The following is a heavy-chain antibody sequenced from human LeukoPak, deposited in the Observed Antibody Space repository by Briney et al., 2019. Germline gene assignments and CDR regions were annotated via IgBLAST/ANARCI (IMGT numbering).Heavy chain of an antibody. J-gene: IGHJ3*02. CDR1: GYTFTSYA. D-gene: IGHD3-16*02. CDR3: ARARADDYVWGSYRPGAFDI. V-gene: IGHV7-4-1*02. CDR2: INTNTGNP. Sequence: ASVKVSCKASGYTFTSYAMNWVRQAPGQGLEWMGWINTNTGNPTYAQGFTGRFVFSLDTSVSTAYLQISSLKAEDTAVYYCARARADDYVWGSYRPGAFDIWGQGTMVTVSS.